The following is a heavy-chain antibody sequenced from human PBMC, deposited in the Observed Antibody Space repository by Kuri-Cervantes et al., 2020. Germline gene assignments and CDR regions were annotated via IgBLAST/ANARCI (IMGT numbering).Heavy chain of an antibody. J-gene: IGHJ6*03. Sequence: SETLSLTCAVSGGSISGHYWGWIRQPPGKGLEWIGYIHFSGSTSYNPSLKSRVTISVDPSKNQFSLKLSSVAAADTAVYYCARVEGRSYGHYYYYYYMDVWGKGTTVTVSS. D-gene: IGHD5-18*01. V-gene: IGHV4-59*11. CDR2: IHFSGST. CDR3: ARVEGRSYGHYYYYYYMDV. CDR1: GGSISGHY.